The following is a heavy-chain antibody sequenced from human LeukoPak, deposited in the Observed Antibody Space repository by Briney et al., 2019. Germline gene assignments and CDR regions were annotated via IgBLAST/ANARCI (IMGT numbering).Heavy chain of an antibody. CDR2: IYYGGST. CDR1: GGSVSSRSHY. D-gene: IGHD4-17*01. Sequence: PSETLSLTCTVSGGSVSSRSHYWGWIRQPPGKGLEWIGSIYYGGSTYYNPSLKSRVTISVDTSKNQFSLKLSSVTAADTAVYYCARDVGDYGDYRPSNQTGDWFDPWGQGTLVTVSS. J-gene: IGHJ5*02. CDR3: ARDVGDYGDYRPSNQTGDWFDP. V-gene: IGHV4-39*07.